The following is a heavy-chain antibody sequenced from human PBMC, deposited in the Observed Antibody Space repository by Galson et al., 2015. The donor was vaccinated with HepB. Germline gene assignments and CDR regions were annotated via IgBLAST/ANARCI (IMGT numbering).Heavy chain of an antibody. J-gene: IGHJ5*02. CDR1: GDSVSSYY. CDR3: AKDRGSVVPPGRGWFVP. D-gene: IGHD2-2*01. CDR2: IHISGNS. V-gene: IGHV4-4*07. Sequence: TLSLTCTVTGDSVSSYYWSWIRQSAGKGLEWIGRIHISGNSDSNPSLKSRVTMSVDTSKNQLSLKLTSVTAADTAVYYCAKDRGSVVPPGRGWFVPWGQGSLVTVSA.